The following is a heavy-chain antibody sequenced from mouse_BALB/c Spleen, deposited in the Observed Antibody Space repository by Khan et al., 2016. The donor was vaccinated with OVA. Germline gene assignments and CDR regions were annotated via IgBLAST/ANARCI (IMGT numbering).Heavy chain of an antibody. D-gene: IGHD1-1*02. CDR1: GYTFTNYW. Sequence: QVQLQQSGAELVRPGTSVKLSCKASGYTFTNYWINWVKQRPGQGLEWIGNIYPSDSYTNYNQNFKDKATLTVDKSSSTAYMQLSSPTSEDSAVYYCSREVGAMAYWGHGTLVTVSA. CDR3: SREVGAMAY. J-gene: IGHJ3*01. CDR2: IYPSDSYT. V-gene: IGHV1-69*02.